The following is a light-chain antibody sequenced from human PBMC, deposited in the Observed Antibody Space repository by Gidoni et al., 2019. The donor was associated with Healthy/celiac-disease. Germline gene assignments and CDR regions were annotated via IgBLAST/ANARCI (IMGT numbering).Light chain of an antibody. Sequence: SYELTQPPSVSVSPGQTARIPCSGDKLGDKYACWYQQKPGQSPVLVIYQDSKRPSGIPERFSGSNSGNTATLTISGTQAMDEADYYCQAWDSSTLVVFGGGTKLTVL. J-gene: IGLJ2*01. V-gene: IGLV3-1*01. CDR1: KLGDKY. CDR2: QDS. CDR3: QAWDSSTLVV.